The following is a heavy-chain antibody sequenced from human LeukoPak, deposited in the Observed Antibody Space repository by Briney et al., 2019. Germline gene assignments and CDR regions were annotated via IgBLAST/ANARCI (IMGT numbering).Heavy chain of an antibody. CDR1: GFDFSGYA. CDR3: SRGGYCSGGTCYVGDH. Sequence: PGGSLRLSCEASGFDFSGYAMNWVRQAPGKGLEWLSHIGFDQTTIYYADSVKGRFTISRDNAKKSLYLQMNLLRAEDTAIYYCSRGGYCSGGTCYVGDHWGQGSLVTVSS. J-gene: IGHJ4*02. V-gene: IGHV3-48*01. D-gene: IGHD2-15*01. CDR2: IGFDQTTI.